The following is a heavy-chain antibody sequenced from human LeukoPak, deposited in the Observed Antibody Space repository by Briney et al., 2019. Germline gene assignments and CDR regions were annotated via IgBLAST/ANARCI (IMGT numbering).Heavy chain of an antibody. CDR2: TSYDGSKK. D-gene: IGHD3-10*01. CDR3: AKGRYTGSSFLDY. V-gene: IGHV3-30*18. Sequence: GGSLRLSCAASGFTFSSYGMHWVRQAPGKGLEWVALTSYDGSKKYYSDSVQGRFTISRDNSKNTLYLQMNSLRPEDTAVYYCAKGRYTGSSFLDYWGQGTQVTVSS. CDR1: GFTFSSYG. J-gene: IGHJ4*02.